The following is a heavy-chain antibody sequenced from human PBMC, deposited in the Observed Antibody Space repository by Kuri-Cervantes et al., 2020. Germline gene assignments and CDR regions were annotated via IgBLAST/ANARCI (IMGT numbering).Heavy chain of an antibody. CDR1: GFSLSTSGVG. V-gene: IGHV2-5*02. D-gene: IGHD3-10*01. Sequence: SGPTLVKPTQTLTLTCTFSGFSLSTSGVGVGWIRQPPGKALEWLALIYWDDDKRYSPSPKSRLTITKDTSKNQVVLTMTNMDPVDTATYYCAHATMVRGVTGHYFDYWGQGTLVTVSS. CDR2: IYWDDDK. CDR3: AHATMVRGVTGHYFDY. J-gene: IGHJ4*02.